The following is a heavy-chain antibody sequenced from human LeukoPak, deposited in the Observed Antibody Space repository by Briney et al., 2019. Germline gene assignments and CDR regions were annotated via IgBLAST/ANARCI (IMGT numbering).Heavy chain of an antibody. V-gene: IGHV4-59*08. CDR1: GDSVTSSY. CDR3: ATSSHSGSYRAH. D-gene: IGHD3-10*01. J-gene: IGHJ4*02. Sequence: SETLSLTCSVSGDSVTSSYLSWIRQPPGKGLEWIGYISYTAASNYNPSLKSRVTISTDTSKNQFSLKLSSVTATDTAVYYCATSSHSGSYRAHWGQGTLVTVSS. CDR2: ISYTAAS.